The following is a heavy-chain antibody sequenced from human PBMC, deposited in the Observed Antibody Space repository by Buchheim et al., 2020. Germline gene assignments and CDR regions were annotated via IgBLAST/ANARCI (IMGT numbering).Heavy chain of an antibody. CDR2: ISYDGSNK. V-gene: IGHV3-30*18. CDR1: GFTFSSYG. CDR3: AKDRFLEWLFPYYYYYGMDV. D-gene: IGHD3-3*01. J-gene: IGHJ6*02. Sequence: QVQLVESGGGVFQPGRSLRLSCAASGFTFSSYGMHWVRQAPGKGLEWVAVISYDGSNKYYADSVKGRFTISRDNSKNTLYLQMNSLRAEDTAVYYCAKDRFLEWLFPYYYYYGMDVWGQGTT.